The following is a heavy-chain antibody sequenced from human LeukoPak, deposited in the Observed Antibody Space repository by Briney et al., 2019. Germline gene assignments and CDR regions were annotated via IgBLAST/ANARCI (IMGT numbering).Heavy chain of an antibody. Sequence: GGSLRLSCAASGFTVSSNYMSWVRQAPGKGLEWVSVIYSGGSTYYADSVKGRFTISRDNSKNTLYLQMNSLRAEDTAVYYCASNLWFGELLYDYWGQGTLVTVSS. CDR2: IYSGGST. D-gene: IGHD3-10*01. J-gene: IGHJ4*02. V-gene: IGHV3-66*01. CDR3: ASNLWFGELLYDY. CDR1: GFTVSSNY.